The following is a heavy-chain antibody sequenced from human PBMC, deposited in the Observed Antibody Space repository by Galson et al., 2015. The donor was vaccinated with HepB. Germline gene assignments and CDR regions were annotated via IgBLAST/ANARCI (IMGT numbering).Heavy chain of an antibody. J-gene: IGHJ3*02. V-gene: IGHV3-53*01. CDR1: GFTVSSNY. CDR2: ICSGGST. CDR3: ARTARAGNPGYAFDM. D-gene: IGHD1-1*01. Sequence: SLRLSCAASGFTVSSNYMSWVRQAPGKGLEWVSIICSGGSTYYADSVKGRFTISRDTSENTLYLQMNSLRAEDTAVYYCARTARAGNPGYAFDMWGQGTMVTVSS.